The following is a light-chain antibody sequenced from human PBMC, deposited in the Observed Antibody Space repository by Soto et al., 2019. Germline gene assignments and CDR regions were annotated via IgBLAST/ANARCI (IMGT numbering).Light chain of an antibody. CDR1: SSDVGGYNY. CDR3: SSYTSSLSRVV. J-gene: IGLJ2*01. Sequence: QSVLTQPASVSGSPGQSITISCTGTSSDVGGYNYVSWYQQHPGKAPKLMIYDVSNRPSGVSNRFSGSKSGNTASLTISGLQAEDEADYYCSSYTSSLSRVVFGGGTKLTVL. CDR2: DVS. V-gene: IGLV2-14*01.